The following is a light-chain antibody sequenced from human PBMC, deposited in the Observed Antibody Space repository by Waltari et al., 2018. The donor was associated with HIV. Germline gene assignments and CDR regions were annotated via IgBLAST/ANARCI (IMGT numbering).Light chain of an antibody. CDR3: STWDERLNGVV. CDR1: TLYLGSSN. V-gene: IGLV1-44*01. CDR2: ADA. Sequence: QSVLTQPPPASGAPGQRVPISSSGRTLYLGSSNVNWYQQFSRAAPKLLIYADAQRPSGVPDRFSGSKSGTSASLVISGLQSEDEADYYCSTWDERLNGVVFGGGTRLTVV. J-gene: IGLJ2*01.